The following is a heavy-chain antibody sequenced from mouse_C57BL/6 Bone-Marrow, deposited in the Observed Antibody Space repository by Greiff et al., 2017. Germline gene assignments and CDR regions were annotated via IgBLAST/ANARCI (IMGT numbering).Heavy chain of an antibody. V-gene: IGHV5-4*03. CDR3: ARGLWLLGYWYVDD. CDR1: GFTFSSYA. D-gene: IGHD2-2*01. J-gene: IGHJ1*03. Sequence: EVKLMESGGGLVKPGGSLKLSCAASGFTFSSYAMSWVRQTPEKRLEWVATISDGGSYTYYPDNVKGRFTFSRDNAKNNLYLQMSHLKSEDTAMYYCARGLWLLGYWYVDDWGTGTTGTVSS. CDR2: ISDGGSYT.